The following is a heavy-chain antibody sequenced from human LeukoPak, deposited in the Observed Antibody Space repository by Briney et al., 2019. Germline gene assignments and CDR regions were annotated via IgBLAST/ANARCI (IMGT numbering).Heavy chain of an antibody. V-gene: IGHV1-18*01. Sequence: ASVKVSCKASGYIFTSYGISWVRQAPGQGLEWMGWISAYNGNTNYAQKLQGRVTMTTDTSTSTAYMELRSLRSDDTAVYYCARTFYGDYAMVSGGFDIWGQGTMVTVSS. CDR1: GYIFTSYG. J-gene: IGHJ3*02. CDR2: ISAYNGNT. D-gene: IGHD4-17*01. CDR3: ARTFYGDYAMVSGGFDI.